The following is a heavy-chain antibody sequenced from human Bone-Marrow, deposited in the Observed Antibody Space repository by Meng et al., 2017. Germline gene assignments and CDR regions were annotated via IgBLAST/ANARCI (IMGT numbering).Heavy chain of an antibody. J-gene: IGHJ5*02. CDR3: ARDIRQGGNIWFDP. V-gene: IGHV4-31*01. Sequence: LQESGPGLVKPYQTLSLTCTVSGGSISSGGYYWSWIRQHPGKGLEWIGYIYYSGTTYYNPSLSSLVTISVDTSKNQFSLNLSSVTAADTAVYYCARDIRQGGNIWFDPWGQGTLVTVSS. D-gene: IGHD3-16*01. CDR1: GGSISSGGYY. CDR2: IYYSGTT.